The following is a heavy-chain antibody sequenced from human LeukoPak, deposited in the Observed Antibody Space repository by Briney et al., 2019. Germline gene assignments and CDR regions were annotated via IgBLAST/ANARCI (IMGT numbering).Heavy chain of an antibody. V-gene: IGHV3-74*01. CDR1: GFTFSSYW. D-gene: IGHD6-13*01. J-gene: IGHJ4*02. CDR2: MYSDGGNT. CDR3: AGTEPGIAAAGPPYYFDY. Sequence: QSGGSLRLSCAASGFTFSSYWMQWVRQAPGKGPLWVSRMYSDGGNTAYADSVKGRFIVSRDNAKNTLYLQMNSLRVEDTAVYYCAGTEPGIAAAGPPYYFDYWGQGTLVTVSS.